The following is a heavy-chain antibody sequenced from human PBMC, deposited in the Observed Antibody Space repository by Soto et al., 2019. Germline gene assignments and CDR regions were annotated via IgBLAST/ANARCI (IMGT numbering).Heavy chain of an antibody. CDR2: IIPVFGTP. V-gene: IGHV1-69*12. CDR1: GGSLSNYG. Sequence: QVQLVQSGAVVKKPGSSVKVSCKASGGSLSNYGISWVRQAPGHGLEWMGAIIPVFGTPNYAQKFQDRVTITAHESTTTVYMEVRRLTSEDTAVYYCARGDATKIVVTTYYAMDVWGQGTTVTVSS. D-gene: IGHD3-22*01. CDR3: ARGDATKIVVTTYYAMDV. J-gene: IGHJ6*02.